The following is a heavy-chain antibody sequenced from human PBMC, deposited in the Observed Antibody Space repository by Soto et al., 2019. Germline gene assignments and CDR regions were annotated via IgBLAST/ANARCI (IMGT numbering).Heavy chain of an antibody. Sequence: PGGSLRLSCAASGFTFSSYAMSWVRQAPGKGLEWVSAIRGSGGSTYYADSVKGRFTISRDNSKNTLYLQMNSLRAEDTAVYYCAKDHGYGGSYILPDYWGQGTLVTVSS. CDR3: AKDHGYGGSYILPDY. CDR1: GFTFSSYA. D-gene: IGHD1-26*01. V-gene: IGHV3-23*01. CDR2: IRGSGGST. J-gene: IGHJ4*02.